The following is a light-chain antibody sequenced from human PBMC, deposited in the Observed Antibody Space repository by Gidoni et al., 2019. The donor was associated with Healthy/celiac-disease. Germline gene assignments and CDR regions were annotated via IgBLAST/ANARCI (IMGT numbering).Light chain of an antibody. Sequence: AIQLTQSPSSLFASVGDRVTITCRARQDINNALAWYQQKPGKAPDLLIYDASSLQSGVPSRFSGSASGTDFTLTIDSLQPEDFATYFCQQCSDYSPTFGGGTKVEIK. CDR1: QDINNA. V-gene: IGKV1D-13*01. CDR3: QQCSDYSPT. J-gene: IGKJ4*01. CDR2: DAS.